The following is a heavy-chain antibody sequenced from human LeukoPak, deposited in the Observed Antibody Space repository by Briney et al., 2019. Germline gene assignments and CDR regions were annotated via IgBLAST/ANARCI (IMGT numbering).Heavy chain of an antibody. Sequence: GGSLRLSCVVSGFTFTRHWMHWVRQAPGKGLVWVSRMNDDGSSTSYAEALKGRFTISRDNAKNTLYLQMNSLRADDTAVYYCARSRWLDAFDYWGQGTLVTVSS. CDR3: ARSRWLDAFDY. CDR2: MNDDGSST. CDR1: GFTFTRHW. V-gene: IGHV3-74*01. J-gene: IGHJ4*02. D-gene: IGHD6-19*01.